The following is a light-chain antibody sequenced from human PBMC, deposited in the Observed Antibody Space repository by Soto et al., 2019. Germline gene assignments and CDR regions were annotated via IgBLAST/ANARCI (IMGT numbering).Light chain of an antibody. J-gene: IGKJ1*01. CDR3: QQYGSSLTWT. CDR1: QSVTSNY. CDR2: AAS. Sequence: EVVLTQSPGTVSLSPGERATLSCRASQSVTSNYLAWYQQKPGQTPRLLIYAASSRATGIPDRFSGSGSGTDFSLLITRMEPEDFAVYYCQQYGSSLTWTFGQGTKVEIK. V-gene: IGKV3-20*01.